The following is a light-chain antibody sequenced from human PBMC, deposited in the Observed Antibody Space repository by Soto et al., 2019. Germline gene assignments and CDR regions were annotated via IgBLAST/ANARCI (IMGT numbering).Light chain of an antibody. Sequence: EIVLTQSPATLSLSPGERATLSCRASQSVSSNLAWYQQKPGQAPRLLIYDTSIRATGIPARFSGSGSGTDFTLTISSLEPEDFAVYYCQQHSNWPEYTFGQGTKVEIK. CDR1: QSVSSN. V-gene: IGKV3-11*01. J-gene: IGKJ2*01. CDR3: QQHSNWPEYT. CDR2: DTS.